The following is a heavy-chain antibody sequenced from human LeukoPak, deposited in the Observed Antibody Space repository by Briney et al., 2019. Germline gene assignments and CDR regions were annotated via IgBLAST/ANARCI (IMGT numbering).Heavy chain of an antibody. CDR2: IKQDGSEK. CDR1: GFSFNNYR. V-gene: IGHV3-7*03. Sequence: GGSLRLSCVASGFSFNNYRMTWVRRAPGKGLEWVANIKQDGSEKQYVDSVKGRFAISRDNAKKSLYLQINTLRAEDTAVYYCVRGPHIAATSYWGQGTLVTVSS. CDR3: VRGPHIAATSY. D-gene: IGHD6-25*01. J-gene: IGHJ4*02.